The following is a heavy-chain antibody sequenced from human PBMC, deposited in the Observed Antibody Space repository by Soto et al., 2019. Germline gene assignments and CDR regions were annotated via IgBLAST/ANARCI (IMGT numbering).Heavy chain of an antibody. CDR1: GYSFSTYA. J-gene: IGHJ5*02. CDR2: ITPNNGYT. D-gene: IGHD3-3*01. V-gene: IGHV1-18*01. CDR3: ATSYDSGFDP. Sequence: QLQLMQSGGEAKNPGASVKVSCEASGYSFSTYAISWLRQAPGQGLEWMGLITPNNGYTNYAQKFQGRLILTTDIPSSTAYMELTSLRYDDKAMYYCATSYDSGFDPWGQGTLVSVS.